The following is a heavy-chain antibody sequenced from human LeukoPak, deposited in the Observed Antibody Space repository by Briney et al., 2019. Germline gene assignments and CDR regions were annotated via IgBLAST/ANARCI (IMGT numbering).Heavy chain of an antibody. D-gene: IGHD5-12*01. CDR2: LYTSGST. V-gene: IGHV4-61*02. CDR1: GGSLSSGSYY. CDR3: ARQYSGYDFAFDI. Sequence: SETLSLTCTVSGGSLSSGSYYWSWTRQPAGKGLEWIGRLYTSGSTGYNSSLKSRVTIPVDTSKNVFSLKLSSVTAADTAVYYCARQYSGYDFAFDIWGQGTMVTVSS. J-gene: IGHJ3*02.